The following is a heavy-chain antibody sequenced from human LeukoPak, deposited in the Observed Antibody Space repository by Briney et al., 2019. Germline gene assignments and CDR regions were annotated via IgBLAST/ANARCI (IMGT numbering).Heavy chain of an antibody. V-gene: IGHV1-2*02. D-gene: IGHD2-15*01. CDR2: INPNSGGT. Sequence: ASVKVSCKASGYTFTGYYMHWVRQAPGQGLEWMGWINPNSGGTNYAQKFQGRVTMTRDTSISTAYMELSSLRSDDTAVYYCARRGSHCSGSSSYGTFDYWGQGTLVTVSS. J-gene: IGHJ4*02. CDR3: ARRGSHCSGSSSYGTFDY. CDR1: GYTFTGYY.